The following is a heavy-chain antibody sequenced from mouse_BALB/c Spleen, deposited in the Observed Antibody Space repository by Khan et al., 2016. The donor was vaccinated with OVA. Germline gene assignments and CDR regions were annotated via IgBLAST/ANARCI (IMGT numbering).Heavy chain of an antibody. J-gene: IGHJ1*01. Sequence: EVELVESGGGLVQPGGSRKLSCAASEFTFSNFGMHWVRQAPEKGLEWVAYISSGSATIYYADTVKGRFTISRDNPKNTLFLQMTSLRSEDMAIYYCARSLITTWYFDVWGAGTTVTVSS. V-gene: IGHV5-17*02. CDR2: ISSGSATI. CDR3: ARSLITTWYFDV. D-gene: IGHD2-4*01. CDR1: EFTFSNFG.